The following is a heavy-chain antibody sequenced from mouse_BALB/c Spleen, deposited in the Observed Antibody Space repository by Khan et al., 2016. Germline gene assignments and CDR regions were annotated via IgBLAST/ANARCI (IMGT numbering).Heavy chain of an antibody. CDR3: VRGRYYAYAMDY. V-gene: IGHV3-8*02. CDR1: GDSITSGY. CDR2: ISYSGST. Sequence: EVQLQESGPSLVKPSQTLSLTCSVTGDSITSGYWNWIRKFPGNKLEYMGYISYSGSTYYNPSLKSRISITRDKSKNQYYLQLNSVSTEDTATYXCVRGRYYAYAMDYWGQGTSVTVSS. D-gene: IGHD1-1*01. J-gene: IGHJ4*01.